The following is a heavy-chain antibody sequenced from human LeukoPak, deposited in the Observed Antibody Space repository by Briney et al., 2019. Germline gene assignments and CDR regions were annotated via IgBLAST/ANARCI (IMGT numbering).Heavy chain of an antibody. Sequence: SGPTLVNPAQTLTLTCTFSGFSLSTSGEGVGWIRQPPGKALEWLAVIYWDDDKRYRPSLKSRLTITKDTSKNQVVLTMTNMDPVDTATYYCAYTPFPKLGLINGFDIWGQGTMVTVSS. CDR2: IYWDDDK. CDR1: GFSLSTSGEG. V-gene: IGHV2-5*02. D-gene: IGHD7-27*01. CDR3: AYTPFPKLGLINGFDI. J-gene: IGHJ3*02.